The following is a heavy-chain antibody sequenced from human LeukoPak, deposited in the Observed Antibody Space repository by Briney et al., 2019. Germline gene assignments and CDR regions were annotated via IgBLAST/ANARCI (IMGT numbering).Heavy chain of an antibody. J-gene: IGHJ4*02. V-gene: IGHV1-18*01. CDR3: AREWYSYPFFDC. D-gene: IGHD5-18*01. CDR2: ISAYNGNT. Sequence: ASVTVSCKASGYTFTSYGISWVRQAPGQGLEWMGWISAYNGNTNYAQKLQGRVTMTTDTSTSTAYMELRSLRSDDTAVYYCAREWYSYPFFDCWGQGTLVTVSS. CDR1: GYTFTSYG.